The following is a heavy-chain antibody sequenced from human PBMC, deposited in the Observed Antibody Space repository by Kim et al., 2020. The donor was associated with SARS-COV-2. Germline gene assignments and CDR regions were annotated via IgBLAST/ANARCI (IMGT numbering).Heavy chain of an antibody. CDR1: GGSISSSSYY. D-gene: IGHD3-10*01. J-gene: IGHJ4*02. CDR2: IYYSGST. CDR3: ARGGSGIDFDY. Sequence: SETLSLTCTVSGGSISSSSYYWGWIRQPPGKGLEWIGSIYYSGSTYYNPSLKSRVTISVDTSKNQFSLKLSSVTAADTAVYYCARGGSGIDFDYWGQGTLVTVSS. V-gene: IGHV4-39*07.